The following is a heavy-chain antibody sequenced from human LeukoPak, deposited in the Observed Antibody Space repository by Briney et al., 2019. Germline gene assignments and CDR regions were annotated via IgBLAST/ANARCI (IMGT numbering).Heavy chain of an antibody. V-gene: IGHV3-21*01. D-gene: IGHD3-9*01. CDR1: GFTFSSYS. J-gene: IGHJ4*02. CDR3: AKLLTLRYFDWLSDYFDY. CDR2: ISSSSSYI. Sequence: GGSLRLSCAASGFTFSSYSMNWVRQAPGKGLEWVSSISSSSSYIYYADSVKGRFTISRDNAKNSLYLQMNSLRAEDTAVYYCAKLLTLRYFDWLSDYFDYWGQGTLVTVSS.